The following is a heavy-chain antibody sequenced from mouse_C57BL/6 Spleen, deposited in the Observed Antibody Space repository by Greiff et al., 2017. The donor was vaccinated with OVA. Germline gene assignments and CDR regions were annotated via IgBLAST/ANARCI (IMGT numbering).Heavy chain of an antibody. V-gene: IGHV1-64*01. CDR2: IHPNSGST. CDR1: GYTFTSYW. CDR3: ARRYSNSFDY. Sequence: QVQLQQPGAELVKPGASVKLSCKASGYTFTSYWMHWVKQRPGQGLEWIGMIHPNSGSTNYNEKFKSKATLTVDKSSSTAYMQRSSLTSEDSAVYYCARRYSNSFDYWGQGTTLTVSS. J-gene: IGHJ2*01. D-gene: IGHD2-5*01.